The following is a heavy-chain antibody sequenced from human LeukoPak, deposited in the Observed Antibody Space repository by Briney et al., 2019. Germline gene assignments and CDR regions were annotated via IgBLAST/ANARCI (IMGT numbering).Heavy chain of an antibody. CDR3: ARLSVWAFDY. V-gene: IGHV4-59*01. J-gene: IGHJ4*02. D-gene: IGHD1-26*01. Sequence: SETLSLTCTVSGGSISSYYWSWIRQPPGKGLEWIGYIYYSGSTNYNPSLKSRVTISVDTSKNQFSLKLSSVTAADTAVYYCARLSVWAFDYWGQGTLVTVSS. CDR2: IYYSGST. CDR1: GGSISSYY.